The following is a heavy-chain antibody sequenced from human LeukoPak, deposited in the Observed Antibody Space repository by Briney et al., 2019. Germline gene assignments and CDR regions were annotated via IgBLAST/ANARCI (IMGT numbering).Heavy chain of an antibody. V-gene: IGHV3-64*02. CDR3: ARSLGGYADS. CDR1: GFTFSHYG. J-gene: IGHJ4*02. D-gene: IGHD3-16*01. Sequence: GGTLRLSCAASGFTFSHYGMYWVRQAPGKELEYVSAITGDGGSTYYADSVKGRFIISRDNPKNTVYLQMGSLRAEDMAVYYCARSLGGYADSWGQGTPVTVSS. CDR2: ITGDGGST.